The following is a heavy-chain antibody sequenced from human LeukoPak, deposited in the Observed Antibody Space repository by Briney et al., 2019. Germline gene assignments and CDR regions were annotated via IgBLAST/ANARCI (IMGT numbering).Heavy chain of an antibody. CDR2: IYYSGST. CDR3: ARVVAAAGQIDY. V-gene: IGHV4-59*06. J-gene: IGHJ4*02. D-gene: IGHD6-13*01. CDR1: GGSISSYY. Sequence: SETLSLTCTVSGGSISSYYWSWIRQHPGKGLEWIGYIYYSGSTYYNPSLKSRVTISVDTSKNQFSLKLSSVTAADTAVYYCARVVAAAGQIDYWGQGTLVTVSS.